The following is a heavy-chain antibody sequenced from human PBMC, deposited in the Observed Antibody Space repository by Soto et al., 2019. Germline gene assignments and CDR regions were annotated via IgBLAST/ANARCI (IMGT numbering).Heavy chain of an antibody. V-gene: IGHV4-59*01. CDR1: CGSISHYY. CDR3: ARDRSTYGGGGTGEVKENWFDP. D-gene: IGHD2-8*01. Sequence: SETLSLTCSVSCGSISHYYWSWIRQSPGKGLEWIGYAYYSGSTDYNPSLKSRVTMSVDTSKNQVSLKLNSVTTADTAVYYCARDRSTYGGGGTGEVKENWFDPWGPGTLVTVSS. J-gene: IGHJ5*02. CDR2: AYYSGST.